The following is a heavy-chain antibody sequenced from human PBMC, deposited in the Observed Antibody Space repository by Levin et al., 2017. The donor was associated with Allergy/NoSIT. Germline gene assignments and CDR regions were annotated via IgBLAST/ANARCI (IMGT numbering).Heavy chain of an antibody. D-gene: IGHD3-3*01. CDR1: GYTFTGYY. CDR2: INPNSGGT. CDR3: ARGATIFGVAPYYYYGMDV. Sequence: ASVKVSCKASGYTFTGYYMHWVRQAPGQGLEWMGWINPNSGGTNYAQKFQGRVTMTRDTSISTAYMELSRLRSDDTAVYYCARGATIFGVAPYYYYGMDVWGQGTTVTVSS. V-gene: IGHV1-2*02. J-gene: IGHJ6*02.